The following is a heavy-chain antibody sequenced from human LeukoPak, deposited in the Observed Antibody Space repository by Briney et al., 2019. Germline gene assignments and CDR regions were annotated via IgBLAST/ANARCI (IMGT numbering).Heavy chain of an antibody. CDR2: IYYSGST. CDR1: GGSVSSSIYY. D-gene: IGHD3-9*01. V-gene: IGHV4-39*01. CDR3: ASRNDILSGYVFDF. Sequence: SETLSLTCTVSGGSVSSSIYYWGWIRQPPGKGLEWIGSIYYSGSTSYNPSLKSRVHISVDTPKNQCSLKLTSGTAADTAVYYCASRNDILSGYVFDFWGQGTLVTVSS. J-gene: IGHJ4*02.